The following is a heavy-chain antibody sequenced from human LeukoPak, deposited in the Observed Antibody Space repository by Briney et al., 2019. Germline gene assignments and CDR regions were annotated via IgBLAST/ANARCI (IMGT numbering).Heavy chain of an antibody. Sequence: PGGSLRLSCAASGFTFSSYPMSWVRQAPGKGPEWVSAISGSGGSTYYADSVKGRFTISRDNSKNTLYLQMNSLRAEDTAVYYCAKDLLGDPEDYYYGMDVWGKGTTVTVSS. J-gene: IGHJ6*04. CDR3: AKDLLGDPEDYYYGMDV. CDR1: GFTFSSYP. D-gene: IGHD2-21*02. CDR2: ISGSGGST. V-gene: IGHV3-23*01.